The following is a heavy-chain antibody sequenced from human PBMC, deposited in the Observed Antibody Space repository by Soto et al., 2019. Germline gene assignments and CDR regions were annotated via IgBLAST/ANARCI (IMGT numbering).Heavy chain of an antibody. CDR3: ARVGGTIFGVVTGWFDP. CDR1: GGSISRGDYY. D-gene: IGHD3-3*01. V-gene: IGHV4-30-4*01. CDR2: IYYSGST. J-gene: IGHJ5*02. Sequence: QVQLQESGPGLVKPSQTLSLTCTVSGGSISRGDYYWSWIRQPPGKGLEWIGYIYYSGSTYYNPSLKSRVTISVDTSKNQFSLKLSSVTAADTAVYYCARVGGTIFGVVTGWFDPWGQGTLVTVSS.